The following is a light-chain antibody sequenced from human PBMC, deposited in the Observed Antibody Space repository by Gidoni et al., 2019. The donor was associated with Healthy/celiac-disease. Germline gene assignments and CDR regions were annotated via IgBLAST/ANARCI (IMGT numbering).Light chain of an antibody. Sequence: IRMTQSPSSLSASTGDRVTITCRASQGISSYLAWYQQKPGKAPKLLIYAASTLQSGVPSRFSGSGSGTDFTLTISCLQSEDFATYYCQQYYSYPFTFGPGTKVDIK. CDR1: QGISSY. V-gene: IGKV1-8*01. J-gene: IGKJ3*01. CDR3: QQYYSYPFT. CDR2: AAS.